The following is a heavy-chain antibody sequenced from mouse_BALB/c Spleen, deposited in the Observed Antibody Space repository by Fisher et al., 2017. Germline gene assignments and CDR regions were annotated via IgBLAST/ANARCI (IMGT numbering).Heavy chain of an antibody. Sequence: KFKGKATLTADKSSNTAYMQLSSLTSEDSAVYYCARSRSWYFDVWGAGTTVTVSS. CDR3: ARSRSWYFDV. J-gene: IGHJ1*01. V-gene: IGHV1-77*01.